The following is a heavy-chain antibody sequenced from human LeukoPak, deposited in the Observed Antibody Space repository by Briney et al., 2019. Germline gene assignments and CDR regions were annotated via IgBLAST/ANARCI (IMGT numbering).Heavy chain of an antibody. D-gene: IGHD6-19*01. CDR2: MKQDGSET. CDR3: ARRRYSSGYYF. Sequence: PGGSLRLSCAASGFTFSNYWMSWVRQAPGKGLEWVANMKQDGSETYYVDSVKGRFTISRDNAKNSLYLQMNSLRAEDTAVYYCARRRYSSGYYFWGQGTLVTVSS. J-gene: IGHJ4*02. CDR1: GFTFSNYW. V-gene: IGHV3-7*01.